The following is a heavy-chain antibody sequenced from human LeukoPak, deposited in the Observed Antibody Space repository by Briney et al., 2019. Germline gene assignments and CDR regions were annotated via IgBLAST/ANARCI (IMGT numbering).Heavy chain of an antibody. CDR2: IIPMLGIA. D-gene: IGHD5-18*01. CDR1: GGTFSSYA. J-gene: IGHJ5*02. Sequence: SVKVSCKASGGTFSSYAISWVRQAPGQGREWMGRIIPMLGIANYAQKFHGRVTITADKSTSPAYMELSSLRSEDTAVYYCARDLGYSYGIVSEDNWFDPWGQGTLVTVSS. CDR3: ARDLGYSYGIVSEDNWFDP. V-gene: IGHV1-69*04.